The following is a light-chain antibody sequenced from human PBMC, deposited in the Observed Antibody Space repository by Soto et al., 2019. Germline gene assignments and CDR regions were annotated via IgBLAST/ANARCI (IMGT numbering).Light chain of an antibody. CDR2: GVS. CDR1: SSDIGGYNF. Sequence: QSVLTQPASVSGSPGQSITISCTGTSSDIGGYNFVSRYQHHPGKAPRLMIFGVSDRPSGVSDCFSGSKSGNTASLTISGFQADDEADYYCSSYISSTTPYVFGTGTKVTVL. CDR3: SSYISSTTPYV. J-gene: IGLJ1*01. V-gene: IGLV2-14*03.